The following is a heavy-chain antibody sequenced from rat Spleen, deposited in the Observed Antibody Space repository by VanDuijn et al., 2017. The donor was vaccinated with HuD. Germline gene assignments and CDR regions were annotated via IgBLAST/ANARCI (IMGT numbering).Heavy chain of an antibody. CDR2: IWNTGGT. Sequence: QVQLKESGPGLVQPSQTLSLTCTVAGFSLTSYNVHWVRQPPGKGLEWMGVIWNTGGTQYNSALKSRLSISKDTSKSQVFLKMSNLQTADTGTYYCTRAQCITIAAMLFDYWGQGVMVTVSS. V-gene: IGHV2-41*01. CDR1: GFSLTSYN. CDR3: TRAQCITIAAMLFDY. J-gene: IGHJ2*01. D-gene: IGHD1-2*01.